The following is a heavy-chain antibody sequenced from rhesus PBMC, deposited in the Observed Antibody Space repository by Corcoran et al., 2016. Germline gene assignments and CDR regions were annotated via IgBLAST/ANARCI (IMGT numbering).Heavy chain of an antibody. CDR1: GGSFSGYY. D-gene: IGHD2-21*01. J-gene: IGHJ4*01. CDR3: AREYCTGSGCYDY. CDR2: ISGSSGST. Sequence: QVQLQESGPGLVKPSETLSLTCAVSGGSFSGYYWGWIRQPPGKGLEWIGYISGSSGSTAYNPSLKSRVTISTDTSKNQFSLKLSSVTAADTAVYYCAREYCTGSGCYDYWGQGVLVTVSS. V-gene: IGHV4-165*01.